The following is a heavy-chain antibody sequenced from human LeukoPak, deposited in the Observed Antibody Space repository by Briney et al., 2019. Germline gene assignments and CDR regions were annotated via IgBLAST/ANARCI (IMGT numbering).Heavy chain of an antibody. CDR2: MNPNSGNT. D-gene: IGHD2-2*01. CDR1: GYTFTSYD. J-gene: IGHJ6*02. CDR3: ARSGVGSTSRGHYYYGMDV. Sequence: ASVKVSCKASGYTFTSYDINWVRPATGQGLEWMGWMNPNSGNTGYAQKFQGRVTMTRNTSISTAYMELSSLRSEDTAVYYCARSGVGSTSRGHYYYGMDVWGQGTTVTVSS. V-gene: IGHV1-8*01.